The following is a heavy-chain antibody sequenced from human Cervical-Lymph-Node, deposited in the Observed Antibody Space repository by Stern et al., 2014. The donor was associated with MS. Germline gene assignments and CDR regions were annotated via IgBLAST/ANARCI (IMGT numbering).Heavy chain of an antibody. V-gene: IGHV1-18*01. J-gene: IGHJ6*02. CDR3: AIMGTNGIDV. Sequence: DQLVESGTEVKKPGASVKVSCKASGDTFGTYGVNWVRQAPGQRLEWLGWISGYKGNTNYAQRLQGRVTLTTDTSTTTAYMELRSLRSDDTDVYYCAIMGTNGIDVWGQGTTVTVSS. CDR2: ISGYKGNT. D-gene: IGHD5-18*01. CDR1: GDTFGTYG.